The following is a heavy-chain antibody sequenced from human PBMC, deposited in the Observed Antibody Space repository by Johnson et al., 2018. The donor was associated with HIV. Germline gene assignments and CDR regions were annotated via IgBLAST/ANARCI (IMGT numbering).Heavy chain of an antibody. D-gene: IGHD1-1*01. J-gene: IGHJ3*02. V-gene: IGHV3-30-3*01. CDR2: ISYDGSNK. CDR1: GFTFSSYA. CDR3: ARGVKQQLSVVDAFDI. Sequence: QVQLVESGGGVVRPGGSLRLSCAASGFTFSSYAMHWVRQAPGKGLEWVAVISYDGSNKYYADSVKGRFTISRDNSKNTLYLQMNSLRAEDTAVYYCARGVKQQLSVVDAFDIWGQGTMVTVSS.